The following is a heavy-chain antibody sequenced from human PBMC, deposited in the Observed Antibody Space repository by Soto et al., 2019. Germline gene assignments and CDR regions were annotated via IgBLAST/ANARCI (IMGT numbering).Heavy chain of an antibody. CDR1: GYTFTSYA. CDR2: INAGNGNT. Sequence: ASVKVSCKASGYTFTSYAMHWVRQAPGQRLEWMGWINAGNGNTKYSQKFQGRVTITRDTSASTAYMELSSLRSEDTAVYYCAYEALSSSWYGYYGMDVWGQGTTVTVSS. CDR3: AYEALSSSWYGYYGMDV. D-gene: IGHD6-13*01. J-gene: IGHJ6*02. V-gene: IGHV1-3*01.